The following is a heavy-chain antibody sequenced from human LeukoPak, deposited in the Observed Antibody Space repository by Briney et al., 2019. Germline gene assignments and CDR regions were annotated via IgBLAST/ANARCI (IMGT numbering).Heavy chain of an antibody. CDR1: GFTFSSYA. V-gene: IGHV3-21*01. CDR3: ATLTNPRPYYMDV. CDR2: ITSSSSYI. Sequence: AGSLRLYCAASGFTFSSYAMPWVRQAPGKGLAWVSSITSSSSYIYYADSVKGRFTISRDTAKNSLYLQMNSLRAEDTAVYYCATLTNPRPYYMDVWGKGTTVTISS. D-gene: IGHD2-2*01. J-gene: IGHJ6*03.